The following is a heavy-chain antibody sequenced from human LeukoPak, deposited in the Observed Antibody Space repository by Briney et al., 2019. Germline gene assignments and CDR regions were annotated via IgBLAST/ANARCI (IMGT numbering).Heavy chain of an antibody. J-gene: IGHJ4*02. V-gene: IGHV3-20*04. D-gene: IGHD6-19*01. CDR1: GFTFGDYG. Sequence: GGSLRLSCAASGFTFGDYGLSWVRQAPGKGLEWVSTINWNGGSTGYADSVKGRFTISRDNAKNSLYLQMNSLRAEDTALYYCARVSDISVAAYFDYWGQGTLVTVSS. CDR3: ARVSDISVAAYFDY. CDR2: INWNGGST.